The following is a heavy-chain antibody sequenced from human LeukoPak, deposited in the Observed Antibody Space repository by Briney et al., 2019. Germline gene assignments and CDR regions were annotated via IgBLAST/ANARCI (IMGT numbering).Heavy chain of an antibody. CDR2: ISYDGSNK. CDR3: ARDVGSYYDFWSGYPTYYYYYGMDV. CDR1: GFTFSSYS. Sequence: GGSLRLSCAASGFTFSSYSMNWVRQAPGKGLEWVAVISYDGSNKYYADSVKGRFTISRDNSKNTLYLQMNSLRAEDTAVYYRARDVGSYYDFWSGYPTYYYYYGMDVWGQGTTVTVSS. J-gene: IGHJ6*02. V-gene: IGHV3-30*03. D-gene: IGHD3-3*01.